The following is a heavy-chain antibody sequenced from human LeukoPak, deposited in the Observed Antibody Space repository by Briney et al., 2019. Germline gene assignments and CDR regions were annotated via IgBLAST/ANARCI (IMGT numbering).Heavy chain of an antibody. J-gene: IGHJ6*02. Sequence: GGSLRLSCAASGFTFSSYAMSWVRQAPGKGLEWVSIIYSGGNTYYADSVKGRFTISRDNSKNTLYLQMNSLRAEDTAVYYCARDKDVWGQGTTVTVSS. CDR2: IYSGGNT. CDR1: GFTFSSYA. CDR3: ARDKDV. V-gene: IGHV3-66*01.